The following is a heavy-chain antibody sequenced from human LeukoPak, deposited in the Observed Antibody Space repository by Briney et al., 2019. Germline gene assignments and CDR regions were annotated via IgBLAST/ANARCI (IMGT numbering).Heavy chain of an antibody. D-gene: IGHD1-26*01. V-gene: IGHV4-38-2*02. CDR3: ARIYGSFQNYFDY. Sequence: SETLSLTCNVSGYSISSGYYWAWIRQSPGKGLEWIGSIYHSGSTYYNPSLKSRLTISVDTSKNQFSLQLSSVTAADTALYYCARIYGSFQNYFDYWGQGTLVTVSS. CDR2: IYHSGST. J-gene: IGHJ4*02. CDR1: GYSISSGYY.